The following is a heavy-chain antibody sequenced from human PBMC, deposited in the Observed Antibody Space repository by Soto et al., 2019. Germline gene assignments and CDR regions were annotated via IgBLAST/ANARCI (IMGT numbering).Heavy chain of an antibody. V-gene: IGHV3-53*01. J-gene: IGHJ6*02. D-gene: IGHD1-26*01. Sequence: PGGSLRLSCAASGFTVSSNYMSWVRQAPGKGLEWVSGIYSSGSTYYEDSVKGRFTISRDNSKSILYLQMNNLRAEDTAVYYCARAVGGTSSYYYSGLDVWAQGTTVTVSS. CDR1: GFTVSSNY. CDR3: ARAVGGTSSYYYSGLDV. CDR2: IYSSGST.